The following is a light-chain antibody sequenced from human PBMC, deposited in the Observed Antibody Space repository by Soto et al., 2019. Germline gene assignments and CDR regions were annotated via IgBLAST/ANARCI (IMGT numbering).Light chain of an antibody. CDR2: LGS. V-gene: IGKV2-28*01. Sequence: DLVMTQFPLSLPVTPGEPASISCRSSQSLLHSKGYNYLDWYLQKPGQSPQLLIYLGSNRASGVPDRFSGSGSGTDFTLKISRVEAVDVGVYYCMQALQAPLTFGGGTKVEIK. CDR3: MQALQAPLT. J-gene: IGKJ4*01. CDR1: QSLLHSKGYNY.